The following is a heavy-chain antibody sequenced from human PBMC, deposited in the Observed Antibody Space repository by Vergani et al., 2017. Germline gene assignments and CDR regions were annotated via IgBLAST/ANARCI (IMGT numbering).Heavy chain of an antibody. V-gene: IGHV4-59*01. Sequence: QVQLQESGPGLLKPSETLSLTCTVSGGSISSYYWSWIRQPPGKGLEWIGYIYYSGSTNYNPSLKSRVTISVDTSKNQFSLKLSSVTAADTAVYYCAREWGVGYSENVWGQGTLVTVSS. CDR3: AREWGVGYSENV. D-gene: IGHD5-12*01. CDR1: GGSISSYY. CDR2: IYYSGST. J-gene: IGHJ4*02.